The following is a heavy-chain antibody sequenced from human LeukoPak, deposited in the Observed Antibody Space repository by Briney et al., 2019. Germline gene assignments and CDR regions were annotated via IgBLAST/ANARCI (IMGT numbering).Heavy chain of an antibody. V-gene: IGHV4-34*01. CDR3: ARGRVLLWFGERKPLLFDY. D-gene: IGHD3-10*01. CDR2: INHSGST. Sequence: SETLSLTCAVYGGSFSGYYWSWIRQPPGKELEWIGEINHSGSTNYNPSLKSRVTISVDTSKNQFSLKLSSVTAADTAVYYCARGRVLLWFGERKPLLFDYWGQGTLVTVSS. J-gene: IGHJ4*02. CDR1: GGSFSGYY.